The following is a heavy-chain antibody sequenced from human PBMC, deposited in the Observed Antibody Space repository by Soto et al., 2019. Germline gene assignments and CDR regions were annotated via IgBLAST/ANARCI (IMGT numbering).Heavy chain of an antibody. V-gene: IGHV1-3*01. J-gene: IGHJ4*02. D-gene: IGHD6-25*01. CDR1: GYTFTSYA. CDR2: INAGNGNT. Sequence: ASVKVSCKASGYTFTSYAMHWVRQAPGQRLEWMGWINAGNGNTKYSQKFQGRVTITRDTSASTAYMELSSLRSEDTAGYYCAVGRAATLGYCDCWGKGTLGTVAS. CDR3: AVGRAATLGYCDC.